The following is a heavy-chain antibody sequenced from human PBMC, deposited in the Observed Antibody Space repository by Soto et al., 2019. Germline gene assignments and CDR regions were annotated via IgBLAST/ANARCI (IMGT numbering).Heavy chain of an antibody. V-gene: IGHV3-23*01. CDR2: ISGNKMTT. CDR3: AREDSGSYYHLFDY. J-gene: IGHJ4*02. D-gene: IGHD1-26*01. Sequence: GGSLRLSCVASGFSFSEYGMSWVRQTPQKTLEWVASISGNKMTTFYPDSVKGRFFISRDNSKNTLYLQMNSLRAEDTAVYYCAREDSGSYYHLFDYWGQGTLVTVSS. CDR1: GFSFSEYG.